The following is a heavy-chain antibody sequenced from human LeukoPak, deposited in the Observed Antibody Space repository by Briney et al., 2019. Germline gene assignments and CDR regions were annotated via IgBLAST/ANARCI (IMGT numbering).Heavy chain of an antibody. V-gene: IGHV3-30*02. CDR3: ASLPYDGNKHVDDY. D-gene: IGHD1-1*01. J-gene: IGHJ4*02. CDR2: IASDGSYK. CDR1: GFPFCYYG. Sequence: GGSLRLSCAASGFPFCYYGMQWLRQAPGKGVEWVAYIASDGSYKDYVDSVKGRFTVSRDNSKNTLYLQMDSLRPEDTAVYYCASLPYDGNKHVDDYWGQGTLVTVSS.